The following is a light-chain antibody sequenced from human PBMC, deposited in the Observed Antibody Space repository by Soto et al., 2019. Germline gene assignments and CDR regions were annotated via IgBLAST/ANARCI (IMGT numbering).Light chain of an antibody. CDR1: QSIGNW. CDR3: LHHYTYPWT. V-gene: IGKV1-5*03. J-gene: IGKJ1*01. CDR2: EAS. Sequence: PVTPSPSPPAASVGDRVTITCPASQSIGNWLAWYQQKPGRAPKFLIYEASSLESGVPSRFSGSGSGTDFTLTISSLQPEDFATYYCLHHYTYPWTFGQGTKVDIK.